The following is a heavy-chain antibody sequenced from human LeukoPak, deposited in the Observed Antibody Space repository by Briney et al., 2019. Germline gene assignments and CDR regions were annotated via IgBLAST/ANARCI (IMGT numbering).Heavy chain of an antibody. CDR2: IYYSGST. D-gene: IGHD3-10*01. CDR3: ARDYGSGSYYGLNWFDP. Sequence: SETLSLTCTVSGGSISSSSYYWGWIRQPPGKGLEWIGSIYYSGSTYYNPSLKSRVTISVDTSKDQFSLKLSSVTAADTAVYYCARDYGSGSYYGLNWFDPWGQGTLVTVSS. J-gene: IGHJ5*02. CDR1: GGSISSSSYY. V-gene: IGHV4-39*07.